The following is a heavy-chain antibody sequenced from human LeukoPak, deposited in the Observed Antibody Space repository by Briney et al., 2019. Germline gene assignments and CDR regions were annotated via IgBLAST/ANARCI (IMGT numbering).Heavy chain of an antibody. J-gene: IGHJ4*02. CDR1: GGSVSSTSYY. CDR3: ARVYGGVIAFFDY. V-gene: IGHV4-39*01. D-gene: IGHD3-16*02. CDR2: IYRSGSA. Sequence: SETLSLTCTVSGGSVSSTSYYWGWIRQPPGKGLEWIGSIYRSGSAFYNPPLKSPVSISVDTSKNQFSLQLSSLTAADTAVYYCARVYGGVIAFFDYWGQGTLVTVSS.